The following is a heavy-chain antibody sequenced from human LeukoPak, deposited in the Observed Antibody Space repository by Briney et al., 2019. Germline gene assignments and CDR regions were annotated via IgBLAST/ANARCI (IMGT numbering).Heavy chain of an antibody. Sequence: PGGSLRLSCAASGFTFSSYEMNWVRQAPRKGLEWGSYISSSGSPIYYADSVKGRFTISRDNAKNSLFLQMNSLRAEDTAVYYCARDFGSGTYYTLLDYWGKGTLVTVFS. D-gene: IGHD3-10*01. CDR3: ARDFGSGTYYTLLDY. J-gene: IGHJ4*02. CDR1: GFTFSSYE. CDR2: ISSSGSPI. V-gene: IGHV3-48*03.